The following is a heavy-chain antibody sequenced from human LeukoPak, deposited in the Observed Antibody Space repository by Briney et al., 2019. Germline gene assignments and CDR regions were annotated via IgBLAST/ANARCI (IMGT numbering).Heavy chain of an antibody. CDR1: GGSISSGGYS. CDR3: ARDQGYCSGGSCYWFDP. V-gene: IGHV4-30-4*07. CDR2: IYYSGST. Sequence: PSETLSLTCAVSGGSISSGGYSWSWIRQPPGKGLEWIGYIYYSGSTYYNPSLKSRVTISVDTSKNQFSLKLSSVTAADTAVYYCARDQGYCSGGSCYWFDPWGQGTLVTVSS. D-gene: IGHD2-15*01. J-gene: IGHJ5*02.